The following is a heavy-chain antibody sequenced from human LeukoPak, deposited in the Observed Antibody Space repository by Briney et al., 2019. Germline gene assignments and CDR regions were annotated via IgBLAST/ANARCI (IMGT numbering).Heavy chain of an antibody. CDR2: IRYDGNNK. CDR3: AKDNYYYDSSGYWDY. Sequence: GGSLRLSCAASGFTFSNYGMHWVRQAPGKGLEWVAFIRYDGNNKYYADSVKGRFTISRDNSKNTLYLQMNSLRPEDTAVYYCAKDNYYYDSSGYWDYWGQGTLVTVSS. J-gene: IGHJ4*02. D-gene: IGHD3-22*01. CDR1: GFTFSNYG. V-gene: IGHV3-30*02.